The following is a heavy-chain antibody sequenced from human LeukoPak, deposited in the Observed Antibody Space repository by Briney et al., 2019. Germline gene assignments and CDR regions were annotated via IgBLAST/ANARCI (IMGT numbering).Heavy chain of an antibody. CDR3: ARDSNSSSWSLDAFDI. Sequence: PSETLSLICTVSGGSISSPNFYWGWIRQPPGKGLEWIGSVYESGFTYYNPSLKSRVTVSADTSKNHVSLRLTSVTAADTAVYYCARDSNSSSWSLDAFDIWGQGTMVTVSS. D-gene: IGHD6-13*01. V-gene: IGHV4-39*07. J-gene: IGHJ3*02. CDR1: GGSISSPNFY. CDR2: VYESGFT.